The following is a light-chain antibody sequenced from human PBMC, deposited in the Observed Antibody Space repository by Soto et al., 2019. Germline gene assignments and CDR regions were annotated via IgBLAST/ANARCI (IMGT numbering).Light chain of an antibody. V-gene: IGKV3-15*01. J-gene: IGKJ4*01. CDR3: QQYNNWPPLT. Sequence: EIVMTQSPATLSVSPGERATLSCRASQSISTNLAWYQQKPGQAPGLLIYGASTRATGIPARFSGSGSGTDFTLTISSLQSEDFAVYYCQQYNNWPPLTFGGGTKVEIK. CDR2: GAS. CDR1: QSISTN.